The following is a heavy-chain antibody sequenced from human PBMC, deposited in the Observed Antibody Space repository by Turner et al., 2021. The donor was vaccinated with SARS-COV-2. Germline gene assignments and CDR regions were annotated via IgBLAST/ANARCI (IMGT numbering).Heavy chain of an antibody. J-gene: IGHJ4*02. Sequence: QVPMVQPGTEVKKPGASVKVSCATSGYTFSAYNNHWVRQAPGQGLEWMAWINPKSGDTEFAQKFQGRVTVTRDMSISTAYMGLNNLRSDDTAVYYCARVGGSGWYGSWGQGTLVTVSS. CDR2: INPKSGDT. CDR3: ARVGGSGWYGS. V-gene: IGHV1-2*02. CDR1: GYTFSAYN. D-gene: IGHD6-19*01.